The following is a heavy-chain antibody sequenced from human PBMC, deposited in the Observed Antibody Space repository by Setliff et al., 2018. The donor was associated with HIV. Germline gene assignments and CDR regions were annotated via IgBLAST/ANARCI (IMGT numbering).Heavy chain of an antibody. CDR2: IYISGST. CDR1: GDSINKYY. J-gene: IGHJ6*02. Sequence: SETLSLTCTVSGDSINKYYWSWIRQPPGKGLEWIGFIYISGSTMYNPSLKSRVTMSLDTSKNQVSLKLTSVTAADTAVYYWARRSIVGSTRGYYYYALDVWGQGTTVTVSS. CDR3: ARRSIVGSTRGYYYYALDV. D-gene: IGHD1-26*01. V-gene: IGHV4-4*09.